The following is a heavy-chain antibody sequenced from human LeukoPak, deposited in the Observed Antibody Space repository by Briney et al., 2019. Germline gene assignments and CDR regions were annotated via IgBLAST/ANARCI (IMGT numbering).Heavy chain of an antibody. CDR2: IYTSAST. CDR1: GGSISSDY. CDR3: ARETRIEQLVDY. V-gene: IGHV4-4*07. D-gene: IGHD6-6*01. J-gene: IGHJ4*02. Sequence: SETLSLTCTVSGGSISSDYWSWIRQPAGKGLEWIGRIYTSASTNYNPSLKSRVTMSVDTSKNQFSLKLSSVTAADTAVYYCARETRIEQLVDYWGQGTLVTASS.